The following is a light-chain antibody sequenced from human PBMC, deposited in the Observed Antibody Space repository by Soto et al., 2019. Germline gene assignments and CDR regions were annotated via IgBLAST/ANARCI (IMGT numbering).Light chain of an antibody. Sequence: QSVLTQPPSASGTPGQRVTISCSGSSSNIGSNPVNWYQQLPGTAPKLLIYSNNQRPSGVPDRFSGSKSGTSASLAISGLQSEDEADYYCAAWDDSLNGPGFGGGTKLTVL. J-gene: IGLJ2*01. CDR3: AAWDDSLNGPG. CDR1: SSNIGSNP. V-gene: IGLV1-44*01. CDR2: SNN.